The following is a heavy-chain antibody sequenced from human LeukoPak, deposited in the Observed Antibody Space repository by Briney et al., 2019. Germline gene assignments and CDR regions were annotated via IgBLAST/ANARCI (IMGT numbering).Heavy chain of an antibody. J-gene: IGHJ4*02. V-gene: IGHV3-7*03. D-gene: IGHD3-16*01. CDR2: IKQDGSEK. CDR1: GLTFSNYW. Sequence: GGSLRLSCAASGLTFSNYWMDWVRQAPGKGLEWVANIKQDGSEKNYVDSVKGRFIISRDNAKNSLYLQMNTLRADDTAVYYCARDGFGAGSNWGQGTLVTVSS. CDR3: ARDGFGAGSN.